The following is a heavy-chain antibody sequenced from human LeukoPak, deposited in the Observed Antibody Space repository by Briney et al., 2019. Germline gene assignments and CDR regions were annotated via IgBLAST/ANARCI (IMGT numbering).Heavy chain of an antibody. CDR3: VKEFGGHTYGAYFDF. J-gene: IGHJ4*02. V-gene: IGHV3-30*18. CDR2: VSSTGSAQ. CDR1: GFTFSNYG. Sequence: GRSLRLSCAASGFTFSNYGMQWVRQAPGKGLEWVAVVSSTGSAQYYDDSVRGRFTITRDNAEDMLYLQMKSLRPEDTAVYYCVKEFGGHTYGAYFDFWGLGTLVTVSS. D-gene: IGHD5-18*01.